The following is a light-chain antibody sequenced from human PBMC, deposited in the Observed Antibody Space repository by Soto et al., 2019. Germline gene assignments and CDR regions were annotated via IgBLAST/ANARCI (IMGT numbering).Light chain of an antibody. J-gene: IGKJ5*01. CDR3: QQLNSYPLT. Sequence: DIQMTQSPSTLSAFVGDRVTITCRASQSIGRWLAWYQQKPGKAPKLLIYDASSLESGVPSRFSGSGSGTEFTLTISSLQPEDFATYYCQQLNSYPLTFGQGTRLEIK. CDR1: QSIGRW. CDR2: DAS. V-gene: IGKV1-5*01.